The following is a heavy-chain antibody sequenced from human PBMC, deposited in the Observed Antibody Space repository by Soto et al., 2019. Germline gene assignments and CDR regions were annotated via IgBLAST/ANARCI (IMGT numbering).Heavy chain of an antibody. CDR2: INSDGSST. J-gene: IGHJ5*02. Sequence: GGSLRLSCAASGFTFSSYWMHWVRQAPGKGLVWVSSINSDGSSTSYADSVKGRFTISRDNAKNTLYLQMNSLRAEDTAVYYCARGDYYDSSGSLPTWGQGTLVTVSS. CDR3: ARGDYYDSSGSLPT. CDR1: GFTFSSYW. V-gene: IGHV3-74*01. D-gene: IGHD3-22*01.